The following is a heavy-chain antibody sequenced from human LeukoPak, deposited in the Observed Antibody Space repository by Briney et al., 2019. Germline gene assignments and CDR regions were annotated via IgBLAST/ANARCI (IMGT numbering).Heavy chain of an antibody. J-gene: IGHJ4*02. CDR1: GFTFDDYA. CDR2: ISWNGGII. V-gene: IGHV3-9*01. Sequence: LAGRSLRLSCAASGFTFDDYAMHWVRHVPGKGLEWVAGISWNGGIIGSADSVKGRFTISRDNAKHSLSLQMNSLRSEDTALYYCAKDHGSGFYYFDYWGQGTLVTVSS. CDR3: AKDHGSGFYYFDY. D-gene: IGHD6-19*01.